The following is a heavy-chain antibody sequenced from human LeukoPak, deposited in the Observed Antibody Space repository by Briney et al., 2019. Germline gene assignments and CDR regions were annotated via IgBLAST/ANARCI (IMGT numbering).Heavy chain of an antibody. CDR1: GGSISSSPYY. CDR2: IYYSGST. V-gene: IGHV4-39*01. D-gene: IGHD1-1*01. CDR3: ARPVPSRLGWCDP. J-gene: IGHJ5*02. Sequence: NPSETLSLTCTVSGGSISSSPYYWGWIRQPPGKGLEWIGTIYYSGSTYYNPSLKSRVTISVDTSKNQFSLSLTSVDAADKAVYNCARPVPSRLGWCDPWGQGTLVTVSS.